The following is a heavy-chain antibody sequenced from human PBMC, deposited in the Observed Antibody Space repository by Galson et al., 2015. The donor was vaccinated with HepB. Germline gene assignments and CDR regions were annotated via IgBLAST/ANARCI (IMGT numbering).Heavy chain of an antibody. CDR2: ISGNGGNT. V-gene: IGHV3-23*01. CDR3: AKAGWSGYYRVYYYYYGMDV. J-gene: IGHJ6*02. CDR1: GFTFSSYA. D-gene: IGHD3-3*01. Sequence: SLRLSCAASGFTFSSYAMNWVRQAPGKGLEWVSGISGNGGNTYYADSVKGRFTISRDNSKNTLYLQMSSLRVEDTAVYYCAKAGWSGYYRVYYYYYGMDVWGQGTTVTVSS.